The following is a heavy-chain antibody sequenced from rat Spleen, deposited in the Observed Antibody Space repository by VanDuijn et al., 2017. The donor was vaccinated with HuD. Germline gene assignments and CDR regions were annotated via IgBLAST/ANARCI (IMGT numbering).Heavy chain of an antibody. D-gene: IGHD1-2*01. CDR1: GFTFSDYY. Sequence: EVQLVESGGGLVQPGRSLKLSCAASGFTFSDYYMAWVRQAPTKGLEWVAYISIGGGTTFYRDSVKARFTISRDNSKSILYLQMDSLMSEDTATYYCVRQPHTTYVYGYYFDYWGQGVMVTVSS. V-gene: IGHV5-25*01. J-gene: IGHJ2*01. CDR2: ISIGGGTT. CDR3: VRQPHTTYVYGYYFDY.